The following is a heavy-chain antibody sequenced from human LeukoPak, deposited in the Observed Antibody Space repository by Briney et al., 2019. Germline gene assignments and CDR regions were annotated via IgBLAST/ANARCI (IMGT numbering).Heavy chain of an antibody. V-gene: IGHV3-33*06. CDR3: AKDFVDYYDSSGYPLHAFDI. CDR1: GLTLSSFG. D-gene: IGHD3-22*01. Sequence: GGSLRLSCAASGLTLSSFGIHWVRQAPGKGLEWVAHIWYDGSNIYYADSVKGRFTVSRDNSKNTVYLQMNSLRAEDTAVYYCAKDFVDYYDSSGYPLHAFDIWGQGTTATVSS. J-gene: IGHJ3*02. CDR2: IWYDGSNI.